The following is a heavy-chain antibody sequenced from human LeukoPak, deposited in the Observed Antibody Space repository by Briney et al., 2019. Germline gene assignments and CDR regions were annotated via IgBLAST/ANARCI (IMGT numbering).Heavy chain of an antibody. J-gene: IGHJ4*02. CDR3: AREFRNGAVDY. CDR2: IYYSGST. CDR1: GGSISSGDYY. D-gene: IGHD2-8*01. V-gene: IGHV4-30-4*01. Sequence: KASETLSLTCTVSGGSISSGDYYWSWIRQPPGKGLEWIGYIYYSGSTYYNPSLKSRVTISVDRSKNQFSLKLSSVTAADTAVYYCAREFRNGAVDYWGQGTLVTVSS.